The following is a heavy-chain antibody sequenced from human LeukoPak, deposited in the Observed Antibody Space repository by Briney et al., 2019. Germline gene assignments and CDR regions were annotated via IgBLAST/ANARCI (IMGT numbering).Heavy chain of an antibody. J-gene: IGHJ6*02. Sequence: PSETLSLTCTVSGGSISTTAHYWGWIRQPPGKGLEWIASIYSNGITYYSSSLKSRVTTFLDTSKNQFFLTLTSVTAADTAVYYCTRSRVSGSYFDYHSGMDVWGQGTTVIVS. CDR2: IYSNGIT. CDR1: GGSISTTAHY. D-gene: IGHD1-26*01. V-gene: IGHV4-39*01. CDR3: TRSRVSGSYFDYHSGMDV.